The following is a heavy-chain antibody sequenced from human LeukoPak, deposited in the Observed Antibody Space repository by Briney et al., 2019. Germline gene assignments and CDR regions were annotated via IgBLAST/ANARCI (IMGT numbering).Heavy chain of an antibody. Sequence: SETLSLTCAGYGGSFSGEFWRWIRQSPGKGLEGVGESKHGGRTSYNPSRQSRVPVSVDTSTNQISLEMTPVTAADTAIHYCARHTWQWLAFDDWGQGTPVTISS. CDR2: SKHGGRT. D-gene: IGHD6-19*01. CDR3: ARHTWQWLAFDD. J-gene: IGHJ4*02. V-gene: IGHV4-34*01. CDR1: GGSFSGEF.